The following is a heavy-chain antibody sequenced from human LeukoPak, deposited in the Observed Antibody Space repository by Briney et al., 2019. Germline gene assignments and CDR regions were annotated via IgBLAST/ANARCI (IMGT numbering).Heavy chain of an antibody. CDR2: INSDGSSI. CDR3: ARVSSSYNLHFDY. D-gene: IGHD6-13*01. V-gene: IGHV3-74*01. CDR1: AFTFSSYW. Sequence: GGSLRLSCAASAFTFSSYWMHWVRQARGKGLVWVSRINSDGSSITYADSVKCRFTISKDNAKNTLYLQMNSLSPEDTAVYYCARVSSSYNLHFDYWGQGTLVTVSS. J-gene: IGHJ4*02.